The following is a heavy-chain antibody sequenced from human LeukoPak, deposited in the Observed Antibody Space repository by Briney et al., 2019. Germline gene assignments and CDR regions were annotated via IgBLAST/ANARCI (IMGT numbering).Heavy chain of an antibody. CDR3: ARTGYNYGTPLND. Sequence: GGSLRLSCAASGFTFSSYAMSWVRQAPGKGLEWVSGITYIDGSTYYADSVKGRFTISRDNSKNTLYPQMNSLRAEDTAVYYCARTGYNYGTPLNDWGQGTLVTVSS. V-gene: IGHV3-23*01. J-gene: IGHJ4*02. CDR1: GFTFSSYA. CDR2: ITYIDGST. D-gene: IGHD5-18*01.